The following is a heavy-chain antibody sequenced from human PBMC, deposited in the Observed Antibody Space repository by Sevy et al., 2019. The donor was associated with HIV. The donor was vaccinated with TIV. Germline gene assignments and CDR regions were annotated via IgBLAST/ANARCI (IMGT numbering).Heavy chain of an antibody. CDR2: ISGSGGST. V-gene: IGHV3-23*01. CDR1: GFTFSSYA. Sequence: GGSLRLSCAASGFTFSSYAMSWVRQAPGKGLEWVSAISGSGGSTYYADSVKGRFTISRDNSKNTLYLQMNDLRAEDTAVYYCAKDVKWELPRGGYFDYWGQGTLVTVSS. J-gene: IGHJ4*02. CDR3: AKDVKWELPRGGYFDY. D-gene: IGHD1-26*01.